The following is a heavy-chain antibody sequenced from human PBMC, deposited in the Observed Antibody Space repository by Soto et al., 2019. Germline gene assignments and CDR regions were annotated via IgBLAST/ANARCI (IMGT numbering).Heavy chain of an antibody. CDR3: ARDSQLINVVVPAATHGMDV. V-gene: IGHV1-69*01. CDR1: GGTFSSYA. D-gene: IGHD2-2*01. Sequence: QVQLVQSGAEVKKPGSSVMVSCKASGGTFSSYAISWVRQAPGQGLEWMGGIIPIFGTANYAQKFQGRVTITADESTSTAYMELSSLRSEDTAVYYCARDSQLINVVVPAATHGMDVWGQGTTVTVSS. J-gene: IGHJ6*02. CDR2: IIPIFGTA.